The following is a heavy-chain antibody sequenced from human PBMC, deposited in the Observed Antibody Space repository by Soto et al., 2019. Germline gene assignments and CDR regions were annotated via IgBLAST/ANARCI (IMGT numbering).Heavy chain of an antibody. CDR1: GYTFSSYA. Sequence: ASVKVSCKASGYTFSSYAMHWVRQAPGQRLEWMGWINAGYGNTKSSQKLQDRVTISRDTSASTAYMELTSLRSEDTAVYYCARDTGDGTFDFWGQGTLVTVSS. CDR2: INAGYGNT. V-gene: IGHV1-3*01. D-gene: IGHD7-27*01. J-gene: IGHJ4*02. CDR3: ARDTGDGTFDF.